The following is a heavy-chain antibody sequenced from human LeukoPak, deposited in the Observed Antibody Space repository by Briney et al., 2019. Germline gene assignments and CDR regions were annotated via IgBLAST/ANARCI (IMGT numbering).Heavy chain of an antibody. D-gene: IGHD5-18*01. CDR1: GGSISSYY. J-gene: IGHJ3*02. V-gene: IGHV4-59*08. CDR2: IYYNGNT. Sequence: SEALSLTRAVSGGSISSYYWSWIRQPPGKGLEWIAYIYYNGNTNYNPSFKSRVTISVDTSKNQFSLKLSSVAAADTAIYYCARQPSATAAFDIWGQGTMVTVSS. CDR3: ARQPSATAAFDI.